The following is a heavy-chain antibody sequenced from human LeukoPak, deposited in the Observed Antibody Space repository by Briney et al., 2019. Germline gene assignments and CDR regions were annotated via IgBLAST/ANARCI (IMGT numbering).Heavy chain of an antibody. Sequence: ASVKVSCKASGYSSTNYGISRVRQAPGQGLEWMGWIHIYRGNTNYAQKFQGRVTMTTDTSTSTVYMEVRGPRSDDTAMYYCARDVGITVADSFDPWGQGTLVTVSS. V-gene: IGHV1-18*01. CDR3: ARDVGITVADSFDP. J-gene: IGHJ5*02. CDR1: GYSSTNYG. CDR2: IHIYRGNT. D-gene: IGHD6-13*01.